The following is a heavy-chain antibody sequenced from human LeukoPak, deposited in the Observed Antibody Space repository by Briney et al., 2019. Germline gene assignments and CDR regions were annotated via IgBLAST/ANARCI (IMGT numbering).Heavy chain of an antibody. CDR3: AKDGQSFNSMYDYFDS. CDR1: GIALSNYG. CDR2: ITGSGGST. J-gene: IGHJ4*02. V-gene: IGHV3-23*01. Sequence: GGSLRLSCAVSGIALSNYGMSWVRQAPGKGLEWVAGITGSGGSTNCADSVKGRFTISRDNPKNTLYLQMNSLRAEDTAVYYCAKDGQSFNSMYDYFDSWGQGTLVTVSS. D-gene: IGHD2-8*01.